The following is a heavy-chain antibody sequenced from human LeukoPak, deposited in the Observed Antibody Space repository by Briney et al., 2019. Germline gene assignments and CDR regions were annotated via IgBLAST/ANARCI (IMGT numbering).Heavy chain of an antibody. V-gene: IGHV1-2*02. CDR3: ARSPTVRLGYYSPFDY. J-gene: IGHJ4*02. CDR2: INAKSGDT. D-gene: IGHD3-22*01. Sequence: ASVKVSCKASGYTFSGQFVFWVRQAPGQGLEWMGWINAKSGDTRYAQIFQDRVTMTRDTSISTVYMELSRLRSDDTAVYYCARSPTVRLGYYSPFDYWGQGTLVTVSS. CDR1: GYTFSGQF.